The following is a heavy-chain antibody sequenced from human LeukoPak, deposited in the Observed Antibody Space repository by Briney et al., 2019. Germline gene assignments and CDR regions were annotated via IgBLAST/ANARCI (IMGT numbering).Heavy chain of an antibody. CDR1: GFTFSSYW. CDR3: ARGKYYNMDV. J-gene: IGHJ6*02. Sequence: GGSLRLSCAASGFTFSSYWMHWVRQAPGKGLMWVSRINSDGSSTIYADSVKGRFTASRDNAKNTLYLQMNSLRAEDTAVYYCARGKYYNMDVWGQGTTVTVSS. V-gene: IGHV3-74*01. CDR2: INSDGSST.